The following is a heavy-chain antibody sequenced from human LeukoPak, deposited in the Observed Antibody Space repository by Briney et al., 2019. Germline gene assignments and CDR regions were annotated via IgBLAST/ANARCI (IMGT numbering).Heavy chain of an antibody. CDR2: IYYSGST. CDR3: ARGPVLDYDSGGYYYFDY. Sequence: PSETLSLTCTVSGGSIRSSSYYWGWIRQPPGKGLEWIGSIYYSGSTYYNPSLKSRVTISVDTSKNQFSLKLSSVTAADTAVYYCARGPVLDYDSGGYYYFDYWGQGTLVTVSS. V-gene: IGHV4-39*01. D-gene: IGHD3-22*01. CDR1: GGSIRSSSYY. J-gene: IGHJ4*02.